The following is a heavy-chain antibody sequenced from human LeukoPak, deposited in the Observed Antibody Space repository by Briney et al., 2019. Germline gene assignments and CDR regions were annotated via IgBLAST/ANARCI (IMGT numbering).Heavy chain of an antibody. CDR2: IYYSGST. D-gene: IGHD3-3*01. Sequence: PSETLSLTCTVSGGSISSYYWSWIRQPPGKGLEWIGYIYYSGSTNYNPSLKSRVTISVDTSKNQFSLKLSSVTAADTAVYYCARGKRRGYYLSHFDYWGQGTLVIVSS. J-gene: IGHJ4*02. CDR3: ARGKRRGYYLSHFDY. V-gene: IGHV4-59*01. CDR1: GGSISSYY.